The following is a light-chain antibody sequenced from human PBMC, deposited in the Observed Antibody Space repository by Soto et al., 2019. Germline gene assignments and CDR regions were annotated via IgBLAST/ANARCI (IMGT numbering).Light chain of an antibody. CDR1: SSDVGGYNY. CDR3: SSYTSSSTLV. CDR2: DVT. Sequence: ALTQPASVSGSPGQSITISCTGTSSDVGGYNYVSWYQQHPGKAPKLMIYDVTNRPSGVSNRFSGSKSGNTASLTISGLQAEDEADYYCSSYTSSSTLVFGGGTKVTV. J-gene: IGLJ3*02. V-gene: IGLV2-14*03.